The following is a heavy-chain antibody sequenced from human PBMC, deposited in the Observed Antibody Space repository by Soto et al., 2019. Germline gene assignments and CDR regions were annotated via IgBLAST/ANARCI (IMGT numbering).Heavy chain of an antibody. CDR2: ISWNSAST. CDR1: GFTYEDFA. CDR3: VKDFGRYTNGLDV. V-gene: IGHV3-9*01. J-gene: IGHJ6*04. D-gene: IGHD3-3*01. Sequence: EVQLVESGGGLVEPGKSLRLSCVVSGFTYEDFAMHWVRQAPGKGLEWVSGISWNSASTGYADTVTGRFTISRDNAKNYLYVQMRNLTGDDTAMYYGVKDFGRYTNGLDVWGTGTWVTVSS.